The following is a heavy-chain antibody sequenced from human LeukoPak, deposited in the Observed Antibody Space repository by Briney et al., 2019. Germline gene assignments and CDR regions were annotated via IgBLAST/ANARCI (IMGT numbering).Heavy chain of an antibody. Sequence: GGSLRLSCAASGFTFSSYWMSWVRQAPGKGLEWVAVAHNDGDTKYYADSVRGRFTISRDNSKNTLHLQMSSLRAEDTAVYYCATGSGSYYSHWGQGTLVTVSS. V-gene: IGHV3-33*08. D-gene: IGHD3-22*01. CDR2: AHNDGDTK. CDR1: GFTFSSYW. J-gene: IGHJ4*02. CDR3: ATGSGSYYSH.